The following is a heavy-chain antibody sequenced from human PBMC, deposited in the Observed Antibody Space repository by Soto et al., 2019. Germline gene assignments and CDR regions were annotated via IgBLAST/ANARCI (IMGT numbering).Heavy chain of an antibody. V-gene: IGHV4-59*08. CDR2: IYYSGST. J-gene: IGHJ4*02. CDR1: GGSISSYY. Sequence: PSETLSLTCTVSGGSISSYYWSWIRQPPGKGLEWIGYIYYSGSTNYHPSLKSRVTISVDTSKNQFSLKLSSVTAADTAVYYCARSTSVHSYFDYWGQGTLVTVSS. CDR3: ARSTSVHSYFDY.